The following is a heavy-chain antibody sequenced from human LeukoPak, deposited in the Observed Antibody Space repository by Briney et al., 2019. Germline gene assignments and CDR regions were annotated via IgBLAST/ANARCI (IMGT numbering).Heavy chain of an antibody. CDR2: IYWNDHK. CDR3: AHRLLPQGFDY. V-gene: IGHV2-5*01. J-gene: IGHJ4*02. CDR1: GFSRSASGVG. Sequence: SGPTLFDPAQTLTLTCTFSGFSRSASGVGVGWIRQPPGKALEWLAVIYWNDHKRYSPSLKSRLTITNDTSKNQVVLTMTNMDPVDTATYYCAHRLLPQGFDYWGQGTLVTVSS.